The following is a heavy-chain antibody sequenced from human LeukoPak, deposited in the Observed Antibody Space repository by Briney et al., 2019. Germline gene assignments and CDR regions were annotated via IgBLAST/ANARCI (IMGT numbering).Heavy chain of an antibody. CDR1: GYTFTGYY. J-gene: IGHJ4*02. CDR3: ASRRIAAARRLQDNYFDY. Sequence: GASVKVSCKASGYTFTGYYMHWVRQAPGQGLEWMGSINPNSGGTNYAQKFQGRVTMTRDTSISTAYMELSRLRSDDTAVYYCASRRIAAARRLQDNYFDYWGLGTLVTVSS. CDR2: INPNSGGT. D-gene: IGHD6-13*01. V-gene: IGHV1-2*02.